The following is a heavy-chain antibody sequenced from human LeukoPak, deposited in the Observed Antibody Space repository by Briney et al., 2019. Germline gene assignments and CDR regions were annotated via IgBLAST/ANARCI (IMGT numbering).Heavy chain of an antibody. J-gene: IGHJ4*02. Sequence: GGSLRLSCAASGFAFSDSSIHWVRQASGKGLEWVGRIRSKANSHATAYTASVKGRFTISRDDSKNTAYLQMNSLKIEDTAVYYCTSNILSGYLNYFDYWGQGTLVTVSS. CDR2: IRSKANSHAT. V-gene: IGHV3-73*01. CDR1: GFAFSDSS. CDR3: TSNILSGYLNYFDY. D-gene: IGHD3-3*01.